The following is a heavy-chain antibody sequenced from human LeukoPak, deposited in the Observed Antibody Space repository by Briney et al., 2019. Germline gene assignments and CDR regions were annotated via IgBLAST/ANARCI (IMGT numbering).Heavy chain of an antibody. CDR2: IYWNDDK. V-gene: IGHV2-5*01. Sequence: SGPTLVNPTQILTLACTLSGLSFSTSGVGVGWIGQPPGRALEWLALIYWNDDKRYGPSLKWRLTITTDTYKHQVALTLTNMDPVDPATYYCARGTCIQLWLDAFDIWGQGTMVTVSS. D-gene: IGHD5-18*01. CDR3: ARGTCIQLWLDAFDI. CDR1: GLSFSTSGVG. J-gene: IGHJ3*02.